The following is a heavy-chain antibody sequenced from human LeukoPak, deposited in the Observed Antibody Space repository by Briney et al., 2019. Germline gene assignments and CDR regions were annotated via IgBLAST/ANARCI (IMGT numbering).Heavy chain of an antibody. CDR1: GFIFSDYV. CDR2: MSPDGSDK. CDR3: AKQLTSIHYYDSCEFDS. V-gene: IGHV3-30*18. Sequence: HPGGSLKLSCAASGFIFSDYVVHWVRQAPGKGLEWLTVMSPDGSDKYSADSVKGRFTISRDNSKNTLFLQMTSLRPEDTAVYFCAKQLTSIHYYDSCEFDSWGQGTLVTVSS. D-gene: IGHD3-22*01. J-gene: IGHJ4*01.